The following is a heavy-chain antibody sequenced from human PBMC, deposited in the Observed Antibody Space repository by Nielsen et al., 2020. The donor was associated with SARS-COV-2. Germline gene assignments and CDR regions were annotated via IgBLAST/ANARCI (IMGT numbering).Heavy chain of an antibody. CDR1: GFTFDDYG. D-gene: IGHD6-6*01. J-gene: IGHJ6*02. V-gene: IGHV3-20*01. Sequence: GGSLRLSCAASGFTFDDYGMSWVRQAPGKGLEWVSGINWNGGSTGYADSVKGRFTISRDNAKNSLYLQMNSLRAEDTALYHYARVQQLVPGSYYYYGMDVWGQGTTVTVSS. CDR2: INWNGGST. CDR3: ARVQQLVPGSYYYYGMDV.